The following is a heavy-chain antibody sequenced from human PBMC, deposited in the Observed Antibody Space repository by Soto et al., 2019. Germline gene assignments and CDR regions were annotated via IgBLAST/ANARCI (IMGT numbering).Heavy chain of an antibody. CDR3: VVAAQPYYFDY. J-gene: IGHJ4*02. D-gene: IGHD2-15*01. CDR1: GYTFTSYG. CDR2: ISAYNGNT. V-gene: IGHV1-18*01. Sequence: QVQLVQSGAEVKKPGASVKVSCKASGYTFTSYGISWVRQARGQGLEWMGWISAYNGNTNYAQKLQGRVTITTDTSTSTAYMELKSLRSDNTAVYYCVVAAQPYYFDYWGQGTLVTVSS.